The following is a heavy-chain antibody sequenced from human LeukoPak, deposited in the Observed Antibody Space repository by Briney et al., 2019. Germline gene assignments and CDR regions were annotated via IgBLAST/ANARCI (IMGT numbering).Heavy chain of an antibody. D-gene: IGHD3-3*01. J-gene: IGHJ6*03. V-gene: IGHV3-74*01. CDR1: GFTFSSYW. Sequence: GGSLRLSCAASGFTFSSYWMYWVRQAPGKGLVWVSRIKTDGSSISYADSVKGRFTISRDNAKNTLYLQMNSLRAEDTAVYYCARAGSEYDFWSGYYYYMDVWGKGTTVTVSS. CDR3: ARAGSEYDFWSGYYYYMDV. CDR2: IKTDGSSI.